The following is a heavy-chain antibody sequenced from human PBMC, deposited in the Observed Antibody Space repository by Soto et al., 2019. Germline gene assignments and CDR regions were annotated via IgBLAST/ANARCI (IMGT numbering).Heavy chain of an antibody. CDR1: GYTFTGYY. CDR3: ARDRSSLGYCSGGSCYSHSFDI. CDR2: INPNSGGT. Sequence: QVQLVQSGAEVKKPGASVKVSCKASGYTFTGYYMHWVRQAPGQGLEWMGWINPNSGGTNYAQKFQGWVTMTRDTSISTAYMELSRLRSDDTAVYYCARDRSSLGYCSGGSCYSHSFDIWGQGTMVTVSS. J-gene: IGHJ3*02. V-gene: IGHV1-2*04. D-gene: IGHD2-15*01.